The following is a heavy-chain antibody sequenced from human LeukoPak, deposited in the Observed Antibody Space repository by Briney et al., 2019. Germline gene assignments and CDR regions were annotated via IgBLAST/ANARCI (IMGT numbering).Heavy chain of an antibody. D-gene: IGHD4-11*01. CDR2: IIPIFGTA. Sequence: SVKVSCKASGGTFSSYAISWVRQAPGQGLEWMGGIIPIFGTANYAQKLQGRVTMTTNTSTSTAYMELRSLRSDDTAVYYCARGGYTVTHHDYWGQGTLVTVSP. V-gene: IGHV1-69*05. CDR3: ARGGYTVTHHDY. J-gene: IGHJ4*02. CDR1: GGTFSSYA.